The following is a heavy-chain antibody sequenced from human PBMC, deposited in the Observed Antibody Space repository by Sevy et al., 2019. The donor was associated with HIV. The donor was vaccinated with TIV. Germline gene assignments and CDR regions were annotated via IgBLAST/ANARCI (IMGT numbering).Heavy chain of an antibody. V-gene: IGHV4-34*01. CDR1: GFTFSVYW. D-gene: IGHD3-3*01. J-gene: IGHJ4*01. CDR3: ARVVDFWSGYLDY. CDR2: IYYSGNT. Sequence: GSLRLSCAASGFTFSVYWMTWVRQAPGKGLEWIGNIYYSGNTNYNPSLTSRATISVDTSKNQFSLNLTSVTAADTAVYYCARVVDFWSGYLDYWGQGTLVTVSS.